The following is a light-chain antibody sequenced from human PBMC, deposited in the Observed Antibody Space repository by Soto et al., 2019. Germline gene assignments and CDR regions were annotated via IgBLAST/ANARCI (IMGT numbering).Light chain of an antibody. CDR3: QQYDFLVT. Sequence: DIQMTQSPSSLSASVGDRVTITCQASQDINNYLNWYQQKPGKAPELLIYDASNLQTGVPTRFNGSGSGKHFTFTISSLQPEDIATYFCQQYDFLVTFGQGTRLEIQ. V-gene: IGKV1-33*01. J-gene: IGKJ5*01. CDR2: DAS. CDR1: QDINNY.